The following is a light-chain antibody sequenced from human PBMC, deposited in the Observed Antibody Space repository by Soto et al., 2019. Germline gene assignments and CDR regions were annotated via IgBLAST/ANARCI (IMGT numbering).Light chain of an antibody. CDR1: SNDVGAYNY. CDR2: EVS. CDR3: SSYAGSNNRYV. Sequence: QSALTQPPSASGSPGQSVTISCTGTSNDVGAYNYVSWYQQHPVKAPKLMIYEVSTRPSGVPDRFSGSKSGNTASLTVSGLQAEDEADYYCSSYAGSNNRYVFGTGTKLTVL. V-gene: IGLV2-8*01. J-gene: IGLJ1*01.